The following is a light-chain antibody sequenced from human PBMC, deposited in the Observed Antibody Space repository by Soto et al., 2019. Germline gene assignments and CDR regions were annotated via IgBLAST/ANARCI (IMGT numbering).Light chain of an antibody. Sequence: SALTQPASVSGSPGQSITISCTGTSSDVGSYNLVSWYQQHPGKAPKLMIYEGSKRPSGVSNRFSGSKSGNTASLTISGRQAEDEADDYCCSYAGSSTLVFGGGTKLTVL. CDR2: EGS. V-gene: IGLV2-23*03. J-gene: IGLJ2*01. CDR1: SSDVGSYNL. CDR3: CSYAGSSTLV.